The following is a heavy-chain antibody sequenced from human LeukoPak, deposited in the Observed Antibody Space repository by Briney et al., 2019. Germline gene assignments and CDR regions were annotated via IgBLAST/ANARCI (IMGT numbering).Heavy chain of an antibody. CDR1: GGSFSDYY. CDR3: ARAARYTAMVINWFDP. D-gene: IGHD5-18*01. CDR2: INHSGST. J-gene: IGHJ5*02. V-gene: IGHV4-34*01. Sequence: KPSETLSLTCAVYGGSFSDYYWSWIRQPPGRGLEWIGEINHSGSTNYNPSLKSRVTISVDTSKNQFSLKLSSVTAADTAVYYCARAARYTAMVINWFDPWGQGTLVTVSS.